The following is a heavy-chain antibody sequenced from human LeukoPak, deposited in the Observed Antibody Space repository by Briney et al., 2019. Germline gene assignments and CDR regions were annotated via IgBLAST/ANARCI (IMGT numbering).Heavy chain of an antibody. J-gene: IGHJ4*02. CDR3: ARAGEVYNSGSYLEY. CDR2: FIPVLGPA. Sequence: SVKVSCKAFGGTFSNYAVSWVRQAPGQGLEWMGGFIPVLGPANYAQKFQGRVTITADESTSTAYMELSSLRSEDTAVYYCARAGEVYNSGSYLEYWGQGTLVTVSS. CDR1: GGTFSNYA. V-gene: IGHV1-69*13. D-gene: IGHD6-19*01.